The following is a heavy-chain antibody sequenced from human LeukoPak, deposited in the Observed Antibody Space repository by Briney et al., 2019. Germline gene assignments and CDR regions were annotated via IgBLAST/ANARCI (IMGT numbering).Heavy chain of an antibody. CDR3: ARGITMVRGGRTNWFDP. V-gene: IGHV5-51*01. CDR1: GYSFTSCW. CDR2: IYPGDSDT. D-gene: IGHD3-10*01. Sequence: GESLKICCKGSGYSFTSCWSGWVRQIPGKGLEWRGIIYPGDSDTRYSPSFQGQATISADKSSSTAYLQWSSLKDSDTAMYYCARGITMVRGGRTNWFDPWGQGTLVTVSS. J-gene: IGHJ5*02.